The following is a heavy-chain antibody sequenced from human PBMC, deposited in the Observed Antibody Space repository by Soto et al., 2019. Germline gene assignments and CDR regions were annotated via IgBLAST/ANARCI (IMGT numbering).Heavy chain of an antibody. CDR2: ISGSGDST. J-gene: IGHJ6*01. D-gene: IGHD4-17*01. Sequence: EVQLLESGGGLVQPGGSLTLSCAASGLTFYSYDMTWVRQAPGKGLEWVSTISGSGDSTYFADSVKGRFTISRDNSKHTLYLQMNSLRAEDTAVYSCARVWERTVTTRKYFYGLDVW. CDR3: ARVWERTVTTRKYFYGLDV. V-gene: IGHV3-23*01. CDR1: GLTFYSYD.